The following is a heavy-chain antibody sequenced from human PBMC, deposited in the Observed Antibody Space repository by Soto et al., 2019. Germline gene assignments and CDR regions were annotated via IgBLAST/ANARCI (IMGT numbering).Heavy chain of an antibody. CDR1: GFTFSSYS. CDR3: ARDLTGSSDLVT. Sequence: EVQLVESGGGLVKPGGSLRLSCAASGFTFSSYSMNWVRQAPGKGLEWVSSISSSSSYIYYADSVKGRFTISRDNAKNSLYLQMNSLRAEDTAVYYCARDLTGSSDLVTWGQVTLVTVSS. V-gene: IGHV3-21*01. J-gene: IGHJ5*02. D-gene: IGHD2-21*01. CDR2: ISSSSSYI.